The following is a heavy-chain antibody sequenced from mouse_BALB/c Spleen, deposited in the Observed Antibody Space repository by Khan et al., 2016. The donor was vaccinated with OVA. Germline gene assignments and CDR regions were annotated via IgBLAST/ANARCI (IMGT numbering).Heavy chain of an antibody. Sequence: VELVESGPEVVRPGASVKISCKASGDTFSDYAIHWVKQSHAKSLEWIGVISIYNGNTNYNQKFKGKATMTVDKSSSTAYMELASLTSEDSAIYYCARRDFLLRLRGMDYWGQGTSVTVSS. V-gene: IGHV1S137*01. J-gene: IGHJ4*01. CDR1: GDTFSDYA. CDR3: ARRDFLLRLRGMDY. CDR2: ISIYNGNT. D-gene: IGHD1-1*01.